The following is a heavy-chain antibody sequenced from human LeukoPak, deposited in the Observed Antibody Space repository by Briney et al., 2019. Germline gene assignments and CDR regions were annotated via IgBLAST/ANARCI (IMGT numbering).Heavy chain of an antibody. CDR2: IYHSGST. CDR3: TRDRRFGELLYPSDAFDI. J-gene: IGHJ3*02. CDR1: GYSISSGYY. V-gene: IGHV4-38-2*02. D-gene: IGHD3-10*01. Sequence: SETLSHTCTVSGYSISSGYYWRWIRQPPGKGLEWIGSIYHSGSTYYNPSLKSRVTISVDTSKNQFSLKLSSVTAADTAVYYCTRDRRFGELLYPSDAFDIWGQGTMVTVSS.